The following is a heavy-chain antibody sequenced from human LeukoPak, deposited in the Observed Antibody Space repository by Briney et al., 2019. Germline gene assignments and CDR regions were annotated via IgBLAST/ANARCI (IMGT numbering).Heavy chain of an antibody. V-gene: IGHV3-74*01. CDR3: AREYSSGWYGLDY. CDR2: INSDGSST. D-gene: IGHD6-19*01. J-gene: IGHJ4*02. Sequence: GGSLRLSCAASGFTFSSDWMHWVRQAPGKGLVWVSRINSDGSSTSYADSVKGRFTISRDNAKNTLYLQMNSLRAEDTAVYYCAREYSSGWYGLDYWGQGTLVTVSS. CDR1: GFTFSSDW.